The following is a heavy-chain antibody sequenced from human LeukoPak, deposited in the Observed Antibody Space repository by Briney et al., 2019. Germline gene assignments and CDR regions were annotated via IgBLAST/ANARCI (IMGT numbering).Heavy chain of an antibody. Sequence: PSETLSLACTVSGGSISSSSYYWGWIRQPPGKGLEWIGSIYYSGSTYYNPSLKSRVTISVDTSKNQFSLKLSSVTAADTAVYYCARHTPQGFGEFTFLYYYYYYMDVWGKGTTVTISS. V-gene: IGHV4-39*01. CDR1: GGSISSSSYY. CDR2: IYYSGST. D-gene: IGHD3-10*01. CDR3: ARHTPQGFGEFTFLYYYYYYMDV. J-gene: IGHJ6*03.